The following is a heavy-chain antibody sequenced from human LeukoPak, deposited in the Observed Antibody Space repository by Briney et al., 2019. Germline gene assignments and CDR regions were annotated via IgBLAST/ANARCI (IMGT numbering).Heavy chain of an antibody. Sequence: GGSLRLSCVASGFTFRTYSMNWVRQAPGKGLERVSYISSSSTYTTYADSVKGRFTISRDNAKNSLFLQMDSLRAEDTAVYYCARDRAPVIATFDSWGQGTLVTVSS. CDR2: ISSSSTYT. CDR3: ARDRAPVIATFDS. J-gene: IGHJ4*02. CDR1: GFTFRTYS. D-gene: IGHD2-21*01. V-gene: IGHV3-21*05.